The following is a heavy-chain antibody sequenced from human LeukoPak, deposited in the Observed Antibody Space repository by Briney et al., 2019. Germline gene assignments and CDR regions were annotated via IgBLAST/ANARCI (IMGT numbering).Heavy chain of an antibody. D-gene: IGHD4-23*01. CDR2: IYHSGSA. V-gene: IGHV4-38-2*02. Sequence: PSETLSLTCTVSGYSISSGYYWGWIRQPPGKGLEWIGSIYHSGSAHYNPSLKSRVTISVDTSKNQFSLKLSSVTAADTAVYYCARVLNYGGYYMDVWGKGTTVTVSS. J-gene: IGHJ6*03. CDR1: GYSISSGYY. CDR3: ARVLNYGGYYMDV.